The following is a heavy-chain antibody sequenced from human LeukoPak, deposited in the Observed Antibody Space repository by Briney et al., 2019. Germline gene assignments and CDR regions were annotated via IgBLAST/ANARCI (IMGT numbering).Heavy chain of an antibody. CDR3: ARGGAARLHFQN. J-gene: IGHJ1*01. CDR2: IYHSGST. D-gene: IGHD6-6*01. Sequence: SETLSLTCTVSGGSISTYYWNWIRQPPAKGLEWIGYIYHSGSTNYNPSLQSRVTISVDTSKNQFSLNLNSVTAADTAVYYCARGGAARLHFQNWGQGTLVTVSS. CDR1: GGSISTYY. V-gene: IGHV4-59*01.